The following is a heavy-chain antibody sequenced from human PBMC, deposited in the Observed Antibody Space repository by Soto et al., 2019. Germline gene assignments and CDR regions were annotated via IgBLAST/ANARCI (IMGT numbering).Heavy chain of an antibody. V-gene: IGHV3-23*01. CDR3: ARRSSGWYFDY. D-gene: IGHD6-19*01. J-gene: IGHJ4*02. Sequence: EVQLLESGGGLVQPGESLRLSCAASGFSFSSYAMNWVRQAPGKGLEWVSVISGNGDSTYYADSVKGRFTISRDNSKNTLYLQMISLRAEDTAVYYCARRSSGWYFDYWGQGTLVIVSS. CDR1: GFSFSSYA. CDR2: ISGNGDST.